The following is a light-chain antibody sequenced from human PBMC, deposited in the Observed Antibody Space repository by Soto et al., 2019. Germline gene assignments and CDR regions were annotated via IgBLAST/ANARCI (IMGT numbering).Light chain of an antibody. CDR3: QQYNNWPPWT. CDR2: DAS. J-gene: IGKJ1*01. Sequence: EIVLTQSPATLSLSPGERATLSCRASQSVSRYLAWYQQKPGQAPRLLIYDASTRATGIPDRFSGSGSETEFTLTISSLQSEDYAIYYCQQYNNWPPWTFGQGTKVDIK. CDR1: QSVSRY. V-gene: IGKV3-11*01.